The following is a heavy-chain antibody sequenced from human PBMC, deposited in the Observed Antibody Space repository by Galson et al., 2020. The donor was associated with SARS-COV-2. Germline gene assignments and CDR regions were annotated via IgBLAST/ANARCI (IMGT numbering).Heavy chain of an antibody. J-gene: IGHJ3*02. CDR2: IYYSGST. D-gene: IGHD3-10*01. V-gene: IGHV4-59*08. CDR3: ARFRGGFDI. CDR1: GGSISPYY. Sequence: KASETLCLTCTVPGGSISPYYWSWIRQAPRKGLEWIGYIYYSGSTNYNPSLKSRLTISMDRSKNQFSLKLSSVTAADTAVYYCARFRGGFDIWGQGTMVSVSS.